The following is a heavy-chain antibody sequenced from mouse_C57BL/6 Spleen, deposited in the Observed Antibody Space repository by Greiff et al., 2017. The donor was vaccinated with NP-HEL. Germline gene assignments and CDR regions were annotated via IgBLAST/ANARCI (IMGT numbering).Heavy chain of an antibody. CDR3: ARGSTTDYAMDY. CDR1: GYTFTDYY. V-gene: IGHV1-19*01. D-gene: IGHD1-1*01. CDR2: INPYNGGT. J-gene: IGHJ4*01. Sequence: EVQLQQSGPVLVKPGASVKMSCKASGYTFTDYYMNWVKQSHGKSLEWIGVINPYNGGTSYNQKFKGKATLTVDKSSSTAYMALNSLTSEDSAVYYCARGSTTDYAMDYWGQGTSVTVSS.